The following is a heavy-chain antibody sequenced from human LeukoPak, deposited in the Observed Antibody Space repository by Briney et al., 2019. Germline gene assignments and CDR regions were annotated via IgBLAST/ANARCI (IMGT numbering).Heavy chain of an antibody. CDR2: INPSGGST. CDR1: GYTFTSNY. CDR3: ARGQYYDILTGYYTMGIHFDY. J-gene: IGHJ4*02. D-gene: IGHD3-9*01. Sequence: ASVKVSCKAFGYTFTSNYMHWVRQAPGQGLEWMGIINPSGGSTSYAQKFQGRVTMTRDMSTSTVYMELSSLRSEDTAVYYCARGQYYDILTGYYTMGIHFDYWGQGTLVTVSS. V-gene: IGHV1-46*01.